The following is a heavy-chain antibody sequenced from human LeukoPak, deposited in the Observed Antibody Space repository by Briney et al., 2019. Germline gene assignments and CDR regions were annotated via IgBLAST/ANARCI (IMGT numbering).Heavy chain of an antibody. CDR1: GFTFSSYG. V-gene: IGHV3-30*18. CDR2: ISYDGSNK. J-gene: IGHJ4*02. D-gene: IGHD6-13*01. CDR3: AKDREIVAAAGTIDY. Sequence: GRSLRLSCVVSGFTFSSYGMQWVRQAPGKGLEWVAVISYDGSNKYFADSVKGRFTISRDNSKNTLYLQMNSLRAEDTAVYYCAKDREIVAAAGTIDYWGQGTLVTVSS.